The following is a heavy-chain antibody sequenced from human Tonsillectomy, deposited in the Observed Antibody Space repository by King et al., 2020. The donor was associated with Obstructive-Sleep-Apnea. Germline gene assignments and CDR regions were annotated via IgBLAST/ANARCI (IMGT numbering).Heavy chain of an antibody. CDR2: VFYTGST. D-gene: IGHD2-15*01. V-gene: IGHV4-59*08. Sequence: QLQESGPRLVKASETLSLTCTVSGGSISSYFWSWIRQPPGKGLEWIGYVFYTGSTNYNPSLESRVTISVDTSKNQFSLKLSSVTAADTAFYYCARGVAATGYFDFWGQGSLVTVSS. CDR1: GGSISSYF. CDR3: ARGVAATGYFDF. J-gene: IGHJ4*02.